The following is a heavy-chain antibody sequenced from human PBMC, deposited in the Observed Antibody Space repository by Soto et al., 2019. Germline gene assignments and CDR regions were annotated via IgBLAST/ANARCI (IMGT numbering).Heavy chain of an antibody. Sequence: SETLSLTCTVSGGSISSSSYYWGWIRQPPGKGLEWIGSIYYSGSTYYNPSLKSRVTISVDTSKNQFSLKLSSVTAADTAVYYCARHMEGNYYGSGSYYYYYGMDVWGQGTTVT. J-gene: IGHJ6*02. CDR3: ARHMEGNYYGSGSYYYYYGMDV. D-gene: IGHD3-10*01. CDR1: GGSISSSSYY. CDR2: IYYSGST. V-gene: IGHV4-39*01.